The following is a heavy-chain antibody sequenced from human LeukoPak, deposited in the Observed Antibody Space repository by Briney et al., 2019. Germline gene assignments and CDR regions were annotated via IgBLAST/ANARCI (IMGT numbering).Heavy chain of an antibody. J-gene: IGHJ3*02. CDR3: ARVATPHDAFDI. CDR1: GGTFSSYA. V-gene: IGHV1-69*04. CDR2: IIPIFGIA. D-gene: IGHD2-15*01. Sequence: ASVKVSCKASGGTFSSYAISWVRQAPGQGLEWMGRIIPIFGIANYAQKFQGRVTITADKSTSTAYMELSSLRSEDTAVYYCARVATPHDAFDIWGQGTMVTVSS.